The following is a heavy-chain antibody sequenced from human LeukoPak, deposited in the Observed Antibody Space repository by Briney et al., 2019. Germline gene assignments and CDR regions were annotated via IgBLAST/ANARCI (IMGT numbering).Heavy chain of an antibody. Sequence: PSETLSLTCAVSGYSISSGYYWGWIRQPPGQGLEWIGSIYHSGSTYYNPSLKSRVTISVDTSKNQFSLKLSSVTAADTAVYYCASSYSSGWYLSWGQGTLVTVSS. V-gene: IGHV4-38-2*01. CDR3: ASSYSSGWYLS. CDR1: GYSISSGYY. D-gene: IGHD6-19*01. CDR2: IYHSGST. J-gene: IGHJ5*02.